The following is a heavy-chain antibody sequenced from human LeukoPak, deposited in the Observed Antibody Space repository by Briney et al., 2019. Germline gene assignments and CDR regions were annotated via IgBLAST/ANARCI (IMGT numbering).Heavy chain of an antibody. CDR2: INPNSGGT. CDR1: GYTFTSYG. J-gene: IGHJ4*02. CDR3: ARCVGGSCYSGADY. D-gene: IGHD2-15*01. V-gene: IGHV1-2*02. Sequence: GASVKVSCKASGYTFTSYGISWVRQAPGQGLEWMGWINPNSGGTNYAQKFQGRVTMTRDTSISTAYMELSRLRSDDTAVYYCARCVGGSCYSGADYWGQGTLVTVSS.